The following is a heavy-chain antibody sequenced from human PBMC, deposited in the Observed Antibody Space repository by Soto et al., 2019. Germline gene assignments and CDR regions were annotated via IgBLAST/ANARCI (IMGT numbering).Heavy chain of an antibody. V-gene: IGHV4-4*02. Sequence: PSETLSLTCAVSDGSLSSSSWWSWVRQPPGKTLEWLGEIFYSGSTKYNPSLNSRVTISADQSKNDFSLRLSSVTAADTAVYYCVHHGGVTYYHDSWGQGMLVTVSS. CDR2: IFYSGST. CDR3: VHHGGVTYYHDS. D-gene: IGHD2-8*01. CDR1: DGSLSSSSW. J-gene: IGHJ4*02.